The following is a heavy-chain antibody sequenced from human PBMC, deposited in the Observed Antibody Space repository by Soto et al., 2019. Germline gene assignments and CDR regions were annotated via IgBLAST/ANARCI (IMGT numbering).Heavy chain of an antibody. CDR3: ARGNQVARYDY. CDR1: GGSISNYY. V-gene: IGHV4-4*07. Sequence: PSETLSLTCAVSGGSISNYYWSWIRQPAGKGLEWIGRFYASGYTNYNPSLKSRVTMSLDISKNQFSLRLSSVTAADTAVYYCARGNQVARYDYWGQGPLVTVSS. J-gene: IGHJ4*02. CDR2: FYASGYT.